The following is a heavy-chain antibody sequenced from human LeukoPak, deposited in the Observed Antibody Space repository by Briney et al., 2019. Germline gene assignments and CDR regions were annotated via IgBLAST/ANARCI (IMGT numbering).Heavy chain of an antibody. Sequence: SVKVSCKASGGTFSSYAISWVRQAPGQGLEWMGGIIPIFGTANYAQKFQGRVTITADESTSTAYMELSSLRSEDTAVYYCAKGCSSTSCLGYYYYMDVWGKGTTVTVSS. V-gene: IGHV1-69*01. J-gene: IGHJ6*03. D-gene: IGHD2-2*01. CDR2: IIPIFGTA. CDR1: GGTFSSYA. CDR3: AKGCSSTSCLGYYYYMDV.